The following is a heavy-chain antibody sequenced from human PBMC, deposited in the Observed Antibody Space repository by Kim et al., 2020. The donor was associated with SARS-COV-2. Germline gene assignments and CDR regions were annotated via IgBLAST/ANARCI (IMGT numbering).Heavy chain of an antibody. J-gene: IGHJ6*02. Sequence: ASVKVSCKASGYTFTGYYMHWVRQAPGQGLEWMGWINPNSGGTNYAQKFQGWVTMTRDTSISTAYMELSRLRSDDTAVYYCARELIYGYNSYYGMDVWGQGTTVTVSS. CDR3: ARELIYGYNSYYGMDV. D-gene: IGHD5-12*01. V-gene: IGHV1-2*04. CDR1: GYTFTGYY. CDR2: INPNSGGT.